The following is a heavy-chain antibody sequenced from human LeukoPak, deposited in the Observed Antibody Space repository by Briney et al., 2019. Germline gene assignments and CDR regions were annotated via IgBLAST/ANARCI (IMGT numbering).Heavy chain of an antibody. CDR2: IKQDGSEK. CDR1: GFTFSSYW. V-gene: IGHV3-7*01. CDR3: ARGTELRFLEWCSTHDY. Sequence: PGGSLRLSCAASGFTFSSYWMSWVRQAPGKGLEWVANIKQDGSEKYYVDSVKGRFTISRDNAKNSLYLQVSSLRAEDTALYYCARGTELRFLEWCSTHDYWGQGTLVTVSS. J-gene: IGHJ4*02. D-gene: IGHD3-3*01.